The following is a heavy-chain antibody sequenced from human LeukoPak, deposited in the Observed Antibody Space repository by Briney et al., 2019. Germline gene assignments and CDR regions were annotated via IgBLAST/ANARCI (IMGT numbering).Heavy chain of an antibody. Sequence: SETLSLTCTVSGGSISSYYWSWIRQPPGKGLEWIGYIYYSGSTNYNPSLKSRVTISVDTSKNQFSLKLSSVTAAGTAVYYCARHRERFPTFDYWGQGTLVTVSS. D-gene: IGHD5-24*01. CDR1: GGSISSYY. CDR3: ARHRERFPTFDY. J-gene: IGHJ4*02. CDR2: IYYSGST. V-gene: IGHV4-59*08.